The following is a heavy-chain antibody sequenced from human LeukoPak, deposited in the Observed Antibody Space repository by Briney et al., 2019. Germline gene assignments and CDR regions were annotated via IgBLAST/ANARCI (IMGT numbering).Heavy chain of an antibody. CDR3: ARVTTVTTRAFDI. V-gene: IGHV1-46*01. CDR2: INPSGGST. CDR1: GYTFTSYY. D-gene: IGHD4-17*01. J-gene: IGHJ3*02. Sequence: ASVKVSCKASGYTFTSYYMHWVRQAPGQGLEWMGIINPSGGSTSYAQKFQGRVTMTRDMSTSTVYMELSSLRSEDTAVYYCARVTTVTTRAFDIWGQGTMVTVSS.